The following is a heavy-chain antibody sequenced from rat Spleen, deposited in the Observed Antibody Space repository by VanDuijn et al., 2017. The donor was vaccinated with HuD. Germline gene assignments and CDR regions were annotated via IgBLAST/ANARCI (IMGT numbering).Heavy chain of an antibody. J-gene: IGHJ2*01. CDR2: ITHNDGST. CDR3: TREDWVPDY. CDR1: GFTFSNYY. V-gene: IGHV5-31*01. D-gene: IGHD5-1*01. Sequence: EVQLVESGGGLVQPGRSLKLSCAASGFTFSNYYMAWVRQAPGKGLEWVATITHNDGSTYYPDSVKGRFTISRDNAKSTLYLQMNSLRSEDTATYYCTREDWVPDYWGQGVKVTISS.